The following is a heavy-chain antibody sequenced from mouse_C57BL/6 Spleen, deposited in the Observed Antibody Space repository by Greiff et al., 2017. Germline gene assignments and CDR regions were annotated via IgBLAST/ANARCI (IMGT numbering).Heavy chain of an antibody. Sequence: EVQLQESGPGMVKPSQSLSLTCTVTGYSITSGYDWHWIRHFPGNKLEWMGYISYSGSTNYNPSLKSRISITHDTSKNHFFLKLNSVTTEDTATYYCARERDSGFDYWDQGTTLTVSS. J-gene: IGHJ2*01. V-gene: IGHV3-1*01. CDR1: GYSITSGYD. CDR3: ARERDSGFDY. D-gene: IGHD3-1*01. CDR2: ISYSGST.